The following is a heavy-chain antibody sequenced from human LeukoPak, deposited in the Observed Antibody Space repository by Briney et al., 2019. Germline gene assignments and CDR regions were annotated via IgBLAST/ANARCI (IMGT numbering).Heavy chain of an antibody. Sequence: GASVKVSCKASEYTFANYDITWVRQAPGRGLGWMGWMNPYSTNTGYARKFQGRLSMTRDTSITTAYMELSSLTSEDTAVYYCARATRGDLLSEFWGQGSPITVSS. CDR3: ARATRGDLLSEF. CDR1: EYTFANYD. CDR2: MNPYSTNT. J-gene: IGHJ4*02. V-gene: IGHV1-8*01. D-gene: IGHD2-21*01.